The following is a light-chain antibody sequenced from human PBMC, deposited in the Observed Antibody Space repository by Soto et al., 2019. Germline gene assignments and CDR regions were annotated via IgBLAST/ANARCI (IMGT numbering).Light chain of an antibody. CDR2: DAS. V-gene: IGKV3-11*01. CDR1: QSVSSY. J-gene: IGKJ2*01. CDR3: QQRSNWPPNT. Sequence: EIVLTQSPATLSLSPGERATLSCRASQSVSSYLAWYQQKPGQAPRLLIYDASNRATGIPARFSGSGSGTEFTLTISSLEPEDFAVYYCQQRSNWPPNTFGRGTKLEIK.